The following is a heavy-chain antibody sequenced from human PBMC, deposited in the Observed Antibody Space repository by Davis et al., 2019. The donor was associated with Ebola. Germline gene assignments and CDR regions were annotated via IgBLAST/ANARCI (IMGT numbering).Heavy chain of an antibody. CDR3: ARTTGDWYFDL. J-gene: IGHJ2*01. D-gene: IGHD1-1*01. CDR1: GGSINTNNYY. Sequence: PSETLSLTCSVSGGSINTNNYYWGWIRQSPGKGLEWLASIYSTGNTYYIPSLESRLTISVDTSKNQFSLKLSSVTAADTAVYYCARTTGDWYFDLWGRGTLVTVSS. CDR2: IYSTGNT. V-gene: IGHV4-39*07.